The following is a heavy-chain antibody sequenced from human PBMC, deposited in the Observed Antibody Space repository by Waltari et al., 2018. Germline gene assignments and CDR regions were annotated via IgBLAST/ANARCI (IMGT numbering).Heavy chain of an antibody. CDR2: IYYSGST. V-gene: IGHV4-59*01. J-gene: IGHJ4*02. D-gene: IGHD1-1*01. CDR1: GGSISSYY. Sequence: QVQLQESGSGLVKPSETLSLTCTVSGGSISSYYWSWIRQPPGKGLEWIGYIYYSGSTNYNPSLKSRVTRSVDTSKNQFSLKLSSVTAADTAVYYCARGREMATTIDYWGQGTLVTVSS. CDR3: ARGREMATTIDY.